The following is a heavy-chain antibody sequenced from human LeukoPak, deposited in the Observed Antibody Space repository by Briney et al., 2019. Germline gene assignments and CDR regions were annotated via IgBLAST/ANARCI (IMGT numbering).Heavy chain of an antibody. J-gene: IGHJ4*02. CDR3: AREARGQLWTPFDY. D-gene: IGHD5-18*01. CDR2: ISSSSSTI. CDR1: GFTFSSYS. V-gene: IGHV3-48*04. Sequence: GGSLRLSCAASGFTFSSYSMNWVRQAPGKGLEWVSYISSSSSTIYYADSVKGRFTISRDNAKNSLYLQVNSLRAEDTAVYYCAREARGQLWTPFDYWGQGTLVAVSS.